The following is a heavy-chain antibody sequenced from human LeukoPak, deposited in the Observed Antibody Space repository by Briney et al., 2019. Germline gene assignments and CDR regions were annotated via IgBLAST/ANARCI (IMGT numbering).Heavy chain of an antibody. V-gene: IGHV4-39*01. CDR1: GGSISSYY. CDR2: IYYSGST. CDR3: ARELYGSGSFDY. D-gene: IGHD3-10*01. J-gene: IGHJ4*02. Sequence: SETLSLTCTVSGGSISSYYWGWIRQPPGKGLEWIGSIYYSGSTYYNPSLKSRVTISVDTSKNQFSLKLSSVTAADTAVYYCARELYGSGSFDYWGQGTLVTVSS.